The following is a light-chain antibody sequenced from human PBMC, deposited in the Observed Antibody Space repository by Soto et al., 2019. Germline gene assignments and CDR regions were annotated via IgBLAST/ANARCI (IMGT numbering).Light chain of an antibody. CDR2: VNSDGSH. CDR1: SGHSSYA. Sequence: QPVLTQSPSASASLEASVKLTCTLSSGHSSYAIAWHQQQPEKGPRYLMKVNSDGSHTKGDGIPDRFSGSSSGAERYLTISSLQSEDEADYYCQTWGTGSVVFGGGTKLTVL. CDR3: QTWGTGSVV. J-gene: IGLJ2*01. V-gene: IGLV4-69*01.